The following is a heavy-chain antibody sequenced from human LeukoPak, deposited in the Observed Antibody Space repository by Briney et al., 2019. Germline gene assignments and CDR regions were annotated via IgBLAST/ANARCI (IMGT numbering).Heavy chain of an antibody. J-gene: IGHJ6*03. CDR1: GFTVSSNY. Sequence: AGGSLRLSCTASGFTVSSNYMSWVRQAPGKGLEWVSVIYSGGITYYADSVKGRFTISRDNSKNTLYHQMSSLRAEDTAVDYCARATFWSGYQRDSWYMDVWGKGTTATVSS. V-gene: IGHV3-66*02. CDR3: ARATFWSGYQRDSWYMDV. D-gene: IGHD3-3*01. CDR2: IYSGGIT.